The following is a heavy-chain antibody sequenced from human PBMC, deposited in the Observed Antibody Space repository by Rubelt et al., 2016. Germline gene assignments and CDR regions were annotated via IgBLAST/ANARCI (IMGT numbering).Heavy chain of an antibody. D-gene: IGHD6-13*01. V-gene: IGHV4-61*05. CDR1: GGSISSSSYY. J-gene: IGHJ5*02. Sequence: QVQLQESGPGLVKPSETLSLTCTVSGGSISSSSYYWAWVRQPPRKGLEWIGNIYDSGSTNYNPTLKGQVTLSMDTSKNQIALQLNSWTPEDTAVYYCARSQGPGIAGWFDPWGQGTLVTVSS. CDR3: ARSQGPGIAGWFDP. CDR2: IYDSGST.